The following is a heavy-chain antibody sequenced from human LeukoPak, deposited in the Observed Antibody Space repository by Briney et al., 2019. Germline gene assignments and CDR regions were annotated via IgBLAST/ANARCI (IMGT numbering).Heavy chain of an antibody. CDR1: GFSFSAYG. CDR2: IWDDGNNK. Sequence: PGGSLRLSCAASGFSFSAYGMHWVRQAPGKGLEWVALIWDDGNNKYYADSVKGRFTISRDNSKNTLYLQMNSLRAEDTAAYYCARGSESYDYYSCGMDVWGKGTTVTVS. J-gene: IGHJ6*04. D-gene: IGHD5-12*01. CDR3: ARGSESYDYYSCGMDV. V-gene: IGHV3-33*01.